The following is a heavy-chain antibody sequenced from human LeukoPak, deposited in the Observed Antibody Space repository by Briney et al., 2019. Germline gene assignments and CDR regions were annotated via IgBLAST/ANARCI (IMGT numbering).Heavy chain of an antibody. CDR3: ARGYSSSWNYFDY. CDR2: VFDSGGT. J-gene: IGHJ4*02. V-gene: IGHV4-59*02. Sequence: SETLSLTCTVSGGSVSNYWWSWIRQPPGKGLEWIGYVFDSGGTNYNPSLKSRVTISVDTSKKQFSLKLSSVTAADTAVYYCARGYSSSWNYFDYWGQGTLVTVSS. CDR1: GGSVSNYW. D-gene: IGHD6-13*01.